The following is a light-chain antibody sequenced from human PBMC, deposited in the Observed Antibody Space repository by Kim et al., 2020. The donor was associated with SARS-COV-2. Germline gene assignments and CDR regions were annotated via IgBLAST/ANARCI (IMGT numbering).Light chain of an antibody. J-gene: IGLJ2*01. V-gene: IGLV2-14*01. CDR3: SSHIGSSTLF. CDR1: SSDIGNYNF. CDR2: DVS. Sequence: QSALTQPASVSGSPGQSITISCTGTSSDIGNYNFVSWSQQHPGKAPKLLIYDVSKRPSGVSDRFSGSKSGKTASLTISGLQAEDEADYYCSSHIGSSTLFFCGGTKLTVL.